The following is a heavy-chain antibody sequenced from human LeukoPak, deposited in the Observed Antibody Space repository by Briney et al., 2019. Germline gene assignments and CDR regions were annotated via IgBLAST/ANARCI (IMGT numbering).Heavy chain of an antibody. CDR1: GFAFSSYW. CDR2: IKQDGSEK. Sequence: GGSLRLSCAASGFAFSSYWMSWVRQAPGKGLEWVANIKQDGSEKYYVDSVKGRFTISRDNAKNSLYLQMNSLRAEDTAVYYCGREKSSIAARRYYYYYMDVWGKGTTVTVSS. J-gene: IGHJ6*03. CDR3: GREKSSIAARRYYYYYMDV. V-gene: IGHV3-7*01. D-gene: IGHD6-6*01.